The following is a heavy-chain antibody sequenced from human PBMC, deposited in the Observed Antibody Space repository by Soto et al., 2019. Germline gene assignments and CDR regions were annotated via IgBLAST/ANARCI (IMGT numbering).Heavy chain of an antibody. CDR2: IYYAGST. J-gene: IGHJ6*01. CDR1: GGSMISYY. Sequence: SETLSLTCTVSGGSMISYYWSWIRQPPGRGLEWIGFIYYAGSTKYNPSLNSRVAISVDTSKNQFSLTVTSVTAADTAVYYCAVGAGIFSPNYYYYYGMDVWGQGTTVTVSS. CDR3: AVGAGIFSPNYYYYYGMDV. V-gene: IGHV4-59*08. D-gene: IGHD3-9*01.